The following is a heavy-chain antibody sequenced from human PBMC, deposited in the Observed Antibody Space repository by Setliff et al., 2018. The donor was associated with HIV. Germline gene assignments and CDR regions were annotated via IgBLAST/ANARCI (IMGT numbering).Heavy chain of an antibody. CDR3: ARDSESYRSGWYLGAHWFDP. V-gene: IGHV1-3*01. CDR2: INGGIDRP. Sequence: GASVKVSCKTSGYSFTNYAIHWVRQAPGQGLEWMGWINGGIDRPEYSEKFQGRVTITRDPSASTDYMELSSLASEDTAVYYCARDSESYRSGWYLGAHWFDPWGQGTLGTVSS. CDR1: GYSFTNYA. D-gene: IGHD6-19*01. J-gene: IGHJ5*02.